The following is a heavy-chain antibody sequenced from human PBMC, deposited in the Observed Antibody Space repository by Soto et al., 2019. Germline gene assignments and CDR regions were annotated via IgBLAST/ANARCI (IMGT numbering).Heavy chain of an antibody. V-gene: IGHV3-23*01. CDR2: ISGSGGST. Sequence: GGSLRLSCAASGFTFSSYAMSWVRQAPGKGLEWVSAISGSGGSTYYADSVKGRFTISRDNSKNTLYLQMNSLRAEDTAVYYCAKDASSPYCSSTSCYTDYYYYYGMDVWGQGTTVTVSS. D-gene: IGHD2-2*02. CDR3: AKDASSPYCSSTSCYTDYYYYYGMDV. J-gene: IGHJ6*02. CDR1: GFTFSSYA.